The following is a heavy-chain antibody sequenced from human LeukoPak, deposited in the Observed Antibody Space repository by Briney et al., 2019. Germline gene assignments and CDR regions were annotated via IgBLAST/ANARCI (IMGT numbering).Heavy chain of an antibody. CDR2: IYYSGST. V-gene: IGHV4-59*08. CDR3: ARLRFLEWLSPSYGMDV. D-gene: IGHD3-3*01. CDR1: GGSISSYY. Sequence: SETLSLTCTVSGGSISSYYWSWIRQPPGKGLEWIGYIYYSGSTNYNPSLKSRVTISVDTSKNQFSLKLSSVTAADTAVYYCARLRFLEWLSPSYGMDVWGQGTTVTVSS. J-gene: IGHJ6*02.